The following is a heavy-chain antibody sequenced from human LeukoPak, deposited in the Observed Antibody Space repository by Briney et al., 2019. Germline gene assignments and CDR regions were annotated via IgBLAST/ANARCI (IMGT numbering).Heavy chain of an antibody. CDR1: GFTFSSYA. CDR3: AKDRGWGYYFDY. D-gene: IGHD7-27*01. V-gene: IGHV3-23*01. CDR2: ISGSGGST. J-gene: IGHJ4*02. Sequence: GGSLRLSCAASGFTFSSYAMSWVRQAPGKGLEWVSAISGSGGSTYYADSVKGRFTISRDNSKNTLYLQMNSLRAGDTAVYYCAKDRGWGYYFDYWGQGTLVTVSS.